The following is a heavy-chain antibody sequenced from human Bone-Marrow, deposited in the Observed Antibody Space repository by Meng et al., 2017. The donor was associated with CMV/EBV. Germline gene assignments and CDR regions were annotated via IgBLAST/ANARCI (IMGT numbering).Heavy chain of an antibody. J-gene: IGHJ4*02. CDR2: ISYDGSNK. CDR3: ARVVTRVRGVITPNFDY. V-gene: IGHV3-30*04. D-gene: IGHD3-10*01. CDR1: GFTFSSYA. Sequence: GESLKISCAASGFTFSSYAMHWVRQAPGKGLEWVAVISYDGSNKSYADSVKGRFTISRDNAENSLYLQINSLRAEDTAVYYCARVVTRVRGVITPNFDYWGQGSLVTVSS.